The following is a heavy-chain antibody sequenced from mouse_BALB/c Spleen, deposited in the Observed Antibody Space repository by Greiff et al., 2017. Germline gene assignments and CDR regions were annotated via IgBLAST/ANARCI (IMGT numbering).Heavy chain of an antibody. Sequence: QVQLQQPGAELVKPGASVKLSCKASGYTFTSYWMHWVKQRPGQGLEWIGEINPSNGRTNYNEKFTSKATLTVDKSSSTAYMQLSSLTSEDSAVYYCARLGGYDVLDYWGQGTTLTVSS. CDR1: GYTFTSYW. V-gene: IGHV1S81*02. J-gene: IGHJ2*01. D-gene: IGHD2-2*01. CDR3: ARLGGYDVLDY. CDR2: INPSNGRT.